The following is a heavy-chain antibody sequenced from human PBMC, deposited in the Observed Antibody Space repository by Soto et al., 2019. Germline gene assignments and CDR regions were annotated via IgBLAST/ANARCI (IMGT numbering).Heavy chain of an antibody. CDR2: INHSGST. CDR1: GGSFSGYY. D-gene: IGHD6-13*01. CDR3: ARGRAWRISAAVIDY. Sequence: QVQLQQWGAGLLKPSETLSLTCAVYGGSFSGYYWSWIRQPPGKGLEWIGEINHSGSTNYNPSLKSRVTISVDTSKNQFSLKLSSVTAADTAVYYCARGRAWRISAAVIDYWGQGTLVTVSS. V-gene: IGHV4-34*01. J-gene: IGHJ4*02.